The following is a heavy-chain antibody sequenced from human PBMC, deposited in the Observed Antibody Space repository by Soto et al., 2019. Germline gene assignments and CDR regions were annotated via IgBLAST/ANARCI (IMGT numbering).Heavy chain of an antibody. J-gene: IGHJ4*02. V-gene: IGHV3-15*07. CDR3: TTEKGY. CDR2: IRSKTDGGTP. Sequence: EVQLVESGGGLVKPGESLRLSCAASGFTFTNAWMNWVRQAPGKGLEWGGRIRSKTDGGTPDYAAPVKGSFTISRDDSKNTLYVQMHSLKTEDTAIYYCTTEKGYWGQGTLVTVSS. CDR1: GFTFTNAW.